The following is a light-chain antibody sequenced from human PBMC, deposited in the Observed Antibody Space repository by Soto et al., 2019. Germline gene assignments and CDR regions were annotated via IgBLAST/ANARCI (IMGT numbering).Light chain of an antibody. CDR1: QSINSN. V-gene: IGKV3-11*01. CDR3: QQRSNWPIT. CDR2: DAS. J-gene: IGKJ5*01. Sequence: EIVMTQSPVTLSVSPGERATLSCRASQSINSNLAWYQQKPGQAPSLLIYDASNRATGIPARFSGSGSGTDFTLTISSLEPEDFAVYYCQQRSNWPITFGQGTRLEIK.